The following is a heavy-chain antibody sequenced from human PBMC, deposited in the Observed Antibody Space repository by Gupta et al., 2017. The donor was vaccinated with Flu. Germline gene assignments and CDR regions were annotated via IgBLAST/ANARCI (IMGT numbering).Heavy chain of an antibody. CDR2: INPNSGGT. CDR1: GYTFTGYY. CDR3: ARDVGSIAAFNWFDP. D-gene: IGHD6-6*01. Sequence: QVQLVQSGAEVKKPGASVKVSCKASGYTFTGYYMHWVRQAPGQGLEWMGWINPNSGGTNYAQKFQGRVTMTRDTSISTAYMELSRLRSDDTAVYYCARDVGSIAAFNWFDPWGQGTLVTVSS. V-gene: IGHV1-2*02. J-gene: IGHJ5*02.